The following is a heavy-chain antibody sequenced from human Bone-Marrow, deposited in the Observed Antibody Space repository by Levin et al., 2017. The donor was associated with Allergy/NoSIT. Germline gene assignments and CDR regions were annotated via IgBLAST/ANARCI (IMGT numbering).Heavy chain of an antibody. J-gene: IGHJ6*03. Sequence: GESLKISCAASGFTFSSYAMKSCVRQAPGKGLEWVSAISGSGGSTYYADSVKGRFTISRDNSKNTLYLQMNSLRAEDTAVYYCAKVSYGDYDYYDYYYMDVWGKGTTVTVSS. CDR1: GFTFSSYA. CDR2: ISGSGGST. V-gene: IGHV3-23*01. CDR3: AKVSYGDYDYYDYYYMDV. D-gene: IGHD4-17*01.